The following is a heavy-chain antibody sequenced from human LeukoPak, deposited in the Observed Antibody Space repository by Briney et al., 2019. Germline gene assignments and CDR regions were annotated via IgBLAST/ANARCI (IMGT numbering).Heavy chain of an antibody. CDR3: ARDRSSSSHFDY. J-gene: IGHJ4*02. D-gene: IGHD6-13*01. V-gene: IGHV3-48*02. CDR1: GFNFTSYT. Sequence: GGSLRLSCAASGFNFTSYTVNWVRQAPGKGLEWVSYISSSSSTIYYADSVKGRFTISRDNAKNSLYLQVNSLRDEDTAVYYCARDRSSSSHFDYWGQGTLVTVSS. CDR2: ISSSSSTI.